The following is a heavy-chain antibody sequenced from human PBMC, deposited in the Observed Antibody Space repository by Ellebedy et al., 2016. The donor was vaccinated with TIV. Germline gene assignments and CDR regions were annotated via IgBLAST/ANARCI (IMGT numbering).Heavy chain of an antibody. CDR2: IKQDGSEK. V-gene: IGHV3-7*03. D-gene: IGHD2-15*01. Sequence: GGSLRLSCAASGFMFSDYWMSWVRQAPGKRLEWVANIKQDGSEKYYVDSVKGRFSISRDNAKKSVYLQMNSLRAEDTAVYYCAREEGGGFALGYWGQGALVTVSS. CDR1: GFMFSDYW. J-gene: IGHJ4*02. CDR3: AREEGGGFALGY.